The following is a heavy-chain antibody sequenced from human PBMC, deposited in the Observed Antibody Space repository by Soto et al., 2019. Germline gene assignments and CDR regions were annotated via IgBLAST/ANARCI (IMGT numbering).Heavy chain of an antibody. Sequence: EVQLLESGGGLVQPGGSLRLSCEASGFTFSSYAMTWVRQAPGEGLQWVSSISGSGESTFHADSVKGRFTISRDNSKNTLTLKMNSRRAEDTAIYYCAKYSSYWDEDYWGQGTLVTVSS. J-gene: IGHJ4*02. CDR3: AKYSSYWDEDY. CDR1: GFTFSSYA. CDR2: ISGSGEST. D-gene: IGHD3-22*01. V-gene: IGHV3-23*01.